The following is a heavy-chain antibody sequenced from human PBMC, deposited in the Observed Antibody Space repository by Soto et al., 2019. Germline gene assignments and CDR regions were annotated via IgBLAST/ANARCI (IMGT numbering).Heavy chain of an antibody. CDR1: GYTFTGYY. J-gene: IGHJ6*02. Sequence: ASVKVSCKASGYTFTGYYMHWVRQAPGQGLEWMGWINPNSGGTNYAQKFQGRVTMTRDTSISTACMELSRLRSDDTAVYYCARDLLYSSSPIPPYYYYGMDVWGQGTTVTVSS. V-gene: IGHV1-2*02. CDR3: ARDLLYSSSPIPPYYYYGMDV. D-gene: IGHD6-6*01. CDR2: INPNSGGT.